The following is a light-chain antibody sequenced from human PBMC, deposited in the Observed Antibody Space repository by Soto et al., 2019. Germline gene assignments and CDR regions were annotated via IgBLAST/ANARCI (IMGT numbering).Light chain of an antibody. CDR3: SSYTSSTTLVV. CDR1: SSDVGDYNY. CDR2: DVS. J-gene: IGLJ1*01. V-gene: IGLV2-14*03. Sequence: QSALTQPASVSGSPGQSITISCTGTSSDVGDYNYVSWYQQHPGKAPKLMIYDVSNRPSGISSRFSASKSGVTASLTISGLQAEDEADYYCSSYTSSTTLVVFGTGTKLTV.